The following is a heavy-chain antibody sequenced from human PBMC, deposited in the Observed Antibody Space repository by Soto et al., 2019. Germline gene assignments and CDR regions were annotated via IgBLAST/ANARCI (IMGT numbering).Heavy chain of an antibody. D-gene: IGHD3-22*01. J-gene: IGHJ3*02. CDR1: GFTFSSYS. V-gene: IGHV3-21*01. CDR3: ARDRGHYYDSSGTHYAFDI. Sequence: GGSLRLSCAASGFTFSSYSMNWVRQAPGKGLEWVSSISSSSSYIYYADSVKGRFTISRDNAKNSLYLQMNSLRAEDTAVYYCARDRGHYYDSSGTHYAFDIWGQGTMVTVSS. CDR2: ISSSSSYI.